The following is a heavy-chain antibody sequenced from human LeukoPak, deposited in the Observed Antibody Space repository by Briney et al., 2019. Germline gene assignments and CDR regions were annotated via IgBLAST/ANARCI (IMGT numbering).Heavy chain of an antibody. V-gene: IGHV1-8*01. CDR1: GYTFISYE. D-gene: IGHD1-1*01. CDR3: ARRYEGDY. J-gene: IGHJ4*02. Sequence: GASVKVSCKASGYTFISYEMNWVRQAPGQGLEWMGWMSPKSGITGYAQKFQGRVTMTRNTSISTAYMELRSLTSEVTAVYYCARRYEGDYWGQGTLVTVSS. CDR2: MSPKSGIT.